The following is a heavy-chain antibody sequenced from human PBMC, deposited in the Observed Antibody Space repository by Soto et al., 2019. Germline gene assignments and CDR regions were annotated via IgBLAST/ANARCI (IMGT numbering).Heavy chain of an antibody. Sequence: SETLSLTCTVSGGSISSIGYYWGWLRQPPGKGLEWIGEINHSGSTNYNPSLKSRVTISVDTSKNQFSLKLSSVTAADTAVYYCARVKRGIVVVTATFDYWGQGTLVTVSS. CDR1: GGSISSIGYY. D-gene: IGHD2-21*02. CDR2: INHSGST. V-gene: IGHV4-39*01. J-gene: IGHJ4*02. CDR3: ARVKRGIVVVTATFDY.